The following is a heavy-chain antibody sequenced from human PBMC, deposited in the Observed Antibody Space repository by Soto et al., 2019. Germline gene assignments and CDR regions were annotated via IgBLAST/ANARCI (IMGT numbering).Heavy chain of an antibody. CDR3: ARRGYCSSTSCLDV. D-gene: IGHD2-2*01. Sequence: SETLSLTCTVSGGSISSSSYYWGWIRQPPGKGLEWIGSIYYSGSTYYNPSLKSRVTISVDTSKNQFSLKLSSVTAADTAVYYCARRGYCSSTSCLDVWGQGTTVTVSS. CDR1: GGSISSSSYY. V-gene: IGHV4-39*01. J-gene: IGHJ6*02. CDR2: IYYSGST.